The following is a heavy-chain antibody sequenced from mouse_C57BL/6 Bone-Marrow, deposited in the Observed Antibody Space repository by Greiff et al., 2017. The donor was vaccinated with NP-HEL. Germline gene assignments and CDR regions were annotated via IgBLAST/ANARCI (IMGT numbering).Heavy chain of an antibody. J-gene: IGHJ2*01. CDR3: ARNHISTRYYFDY. D-gene: IGHD2-1*01. V-gene: IGHV7-3*01. CDR1: GFTFTDYY. CDR2: IRNKANGYTT. Sequence: EVKLVESGGGLVQPGGSLSLSCAASGFTFTDYYMSWVRQPPGKALEWLGFIRNKANGYTTEYSASVKGRFTISRDNSQSILYLQMNALVAEDSATYYCARNHISTRYYFDYWGQGTTLTVSS.